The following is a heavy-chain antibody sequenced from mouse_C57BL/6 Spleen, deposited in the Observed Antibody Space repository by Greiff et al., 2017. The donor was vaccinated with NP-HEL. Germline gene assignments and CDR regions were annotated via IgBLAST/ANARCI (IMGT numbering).Heavy chain of an antibody. CDR1: GYTFTSYW. J-gene: IGHJ2*01. CDR3: ARRNYGSTPYYFDY. D-gene: IGHD1-1*01. CDR2: IDPSDSYT. V-gene: IGHV1-59*01. Sequence: VQLQQSGAELVRPGTSVKLSCKASGYTFTSYWMHWVKQRPGQGLEWIGVIDPSDSYTNYNQKFKGKATLTVDTSSSTAYMQLSSLTSEDSAVYYCARRNYGSTPYYFDYWGQGTTLTVSS.